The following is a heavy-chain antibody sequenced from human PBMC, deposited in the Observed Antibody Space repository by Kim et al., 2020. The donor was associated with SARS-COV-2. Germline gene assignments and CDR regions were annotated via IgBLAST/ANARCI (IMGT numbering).Heavy chain of an antibody. CDR3: AKESGSGSYYAWTYYYYGMDV. D-gene: IGHD3-10*01. Sequence: GGSLRLSYAASGFTFSSYGMHWVRQAPGKGLEWVAVISFDGSNKYYADSVKGRFTISRDNSKTTLSLQMNGLRAEDTAVYYCAKESGSGSYYAWTYYYYGMDVWGQGTTVTVSS. J-gene: IGHJ6*02. V-gene: IGHV3-30*18. CDR1: GFTFSSYG. CDR2: ISFDGSNK.